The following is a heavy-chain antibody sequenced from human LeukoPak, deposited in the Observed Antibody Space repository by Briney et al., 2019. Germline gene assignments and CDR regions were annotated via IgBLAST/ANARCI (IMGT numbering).Heavy chain of an antibody. J-gene: IGHJ5*02. V-gene: IGHV1-8*01. CDR3: AKGKQYYDISTGNYGLINWIDP. CDR1: GYTFTTYD. CDR2: MNPNSGNT. D-gene: IGHD3-9*01. Sequence: PSVTVSCKASGYTFTTYDINWVRQATRQGLEWMGWMNPNSGNTGYAQKCQGRVTMTSNTSISTAYMELSSLRSEDTAVYYCAKGKQYYDISTGNYGLINWIDPWGQGTLVTVSS.